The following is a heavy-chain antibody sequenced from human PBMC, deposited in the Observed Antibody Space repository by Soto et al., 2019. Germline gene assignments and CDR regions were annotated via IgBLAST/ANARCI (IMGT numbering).Heavy chain of an antibody. D-gene: IGHD3-22*01. CDR3: ARSQPYYDTSAYSY. CDR2: ISANNGNT. V-gene: IGHV1-18*01. CDR1: GYTFTTYS. Sequence: GASVKVSCKASGYTFTTYSITWVRQAPGQGLEWMGWISANNGNTNYAQKLQGRVTMTTDTSTSTAYMELRSLRSDDTAVYYCARSQPYYDTSAYSYWGQGTLVTVSS. J-gene: IGHJ4*02.